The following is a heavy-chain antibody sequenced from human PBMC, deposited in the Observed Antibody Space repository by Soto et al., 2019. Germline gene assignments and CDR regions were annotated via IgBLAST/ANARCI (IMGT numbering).Heavy chain of an antibody. Sequence: ASVKVSCKASGYTFTGYYMHWVRQAPGQGLEWMGWINPNSGGTNYAQKFQGRVTMTRDTSISTAYMELSRLRSDDTAVYYCARGLGYCSSTSCYSYGMDVWGQGTTVTVSS. CDR1: GYTFTGYY. D-gene: IGHD2-2*02. V-gene: IGHV1-2*02. CDR2: INPNSGGT. J-gene: IGHJ6*02. CDR3: ARGLGYCSSTSCYSYGMDV.